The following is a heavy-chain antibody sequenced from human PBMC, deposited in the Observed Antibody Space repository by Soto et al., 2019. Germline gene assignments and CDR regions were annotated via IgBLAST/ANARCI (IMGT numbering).Heavy chain of an antibody. CDR2: IQNSGDT. CDR3: ASAGSVLSSLSWLAP. J-gene: IGHJ5*02. CDR1: GGTFSSYA. Sequence: SCKTSGGTFSSYAISWVRQPPGKGLEWIGCIQNSGDTKYNPSLRSRITMSIDTSKNQFSLKLASVTSADTAVYYCASAGSVLSSLSWLAPWGQGVPVTVSS. D-gene: IGHD3-16*01. V-gene: IGHV4-4*08.